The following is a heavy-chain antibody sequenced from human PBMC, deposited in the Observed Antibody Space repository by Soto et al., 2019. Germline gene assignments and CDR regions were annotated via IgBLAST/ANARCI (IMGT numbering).Heavy chain of an antibody. Sequence: SQTLSLTCTVSGGSISSSSYYWGWIRQPPGKGLEWIGSIYYSGSTYYNPSLKSRVTISVDTSKNQFSLKLSSVTAADTAVYYCARHGRRQYYFDYWGQGTLVTVSS. V-gene: IGHV4-39*01. CDR1: GGSISSSSYY. CDR2: IYYSGST. J-gene: IGHJ4*02. CDR3: ARHGRRQYYFDY.